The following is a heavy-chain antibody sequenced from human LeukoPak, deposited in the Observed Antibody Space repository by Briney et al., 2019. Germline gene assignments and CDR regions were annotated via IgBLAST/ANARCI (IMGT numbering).Heavy chain of an antibody. D-gene: IGHD3-9*01. CDR3: AKLIDTYYYYYMDV. V-gene: IGHV3-23*01. J-gene: IGHJ6*03. CDR1: GFTFSSYA. CDR2: ISGSGGST. Sequence: GGSLRLSCAASGFTFSSYAMSWVRQAPGKGLDWVSAISGSGGSTYYADSVKGRFTISRDNSKNTLYLQMNSLRAEDTAVYYCAKLIDTYYYYYMDVWGKGTTVTVSS.